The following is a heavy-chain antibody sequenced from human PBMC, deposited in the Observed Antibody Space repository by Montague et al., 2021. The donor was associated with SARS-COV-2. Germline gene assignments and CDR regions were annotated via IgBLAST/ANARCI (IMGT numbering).Heavy chain of an antibody. CDR3: ARGGIRISMNRGVRSRPFDP. CDR2: VYYSGST. D-gene: IGHD3-10*01. J-gene: IGHJ5*02. Sequence: SETLSLTCAVSGGSFGEDYWSWIRQAPGKGLEWIGEVYYSGSTSYNPSLRSRVTVSIYTSRNQFFLKLKSVSAADTATYFCARGGIRISMNRGVRSRPFDPWGQGTLVTVSS. V-gene: IGHV4-34*01. CDR1: GGSFGEDY.